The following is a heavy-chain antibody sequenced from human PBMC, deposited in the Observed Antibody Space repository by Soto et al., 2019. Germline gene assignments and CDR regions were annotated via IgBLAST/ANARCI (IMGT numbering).Heavy chain of an antibody. D-gene: IGHD4-4*01. V-gene: IGHV1-8*01. CDR3: ARSPSWETTVTPYYFDH. J-gene: IGHJ4*02. CDR2: MNPKSANT. CDR1: RYTFISYD. Sequence: QVQLVQSGAEVKKPGASVKVSCKASRYTFISYDMNWVRQATGQGLEWMGWMNPKSANTGYAQNLQGRVTMTRNTSISTAYMELSSLRSEDTAVYYCARSPSWETTVTPYYFDHWGQGTLVTVSS.